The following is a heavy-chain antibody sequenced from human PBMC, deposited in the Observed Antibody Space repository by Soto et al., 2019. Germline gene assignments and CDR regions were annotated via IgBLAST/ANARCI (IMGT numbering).Heavy chain of an antibody. CDR3: ARASDDYGDYGADDAFDI. J-gene: IGHJ3*02. V-gene: IGHV3-21*01. CDR2: ISSSSSYI. Sequence: GGSLRLSCAASGFTFSSYSMNWVRQAPGKGLEWVSSISSSSSYIYYADSVKGRFTISRDNAKNSLYLQMNSLRAEDTAVYYCARASDDYGDYGADDAFDIWGQGTMVTVSS. D-gene: IGHD4-17*01. CDR1: GFTFSSYS.